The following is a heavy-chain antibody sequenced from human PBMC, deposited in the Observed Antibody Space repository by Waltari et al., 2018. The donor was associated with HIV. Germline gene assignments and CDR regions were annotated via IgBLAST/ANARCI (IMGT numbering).Heavy chain of an antibody. CDR3: AKISPGVGANPADY. D-gene: IGHD1-26*01. Sequence: EVRLLESGGGLVQPGGSLRLSCVFSGFTFSSSFMIWVRQTPGKGLDWVSSLSGNGGNTYYADSVKGRFTISRDNSKNTLYLQMNSLRGEDTAVYFCAKISPGVGANPADYWGRGTLVTVSS. J-gene: IGHJ4*02. CDR2: LSGNGGNT. CDR1: GFTFSSSF. V-gene: IGHV3-23*01.